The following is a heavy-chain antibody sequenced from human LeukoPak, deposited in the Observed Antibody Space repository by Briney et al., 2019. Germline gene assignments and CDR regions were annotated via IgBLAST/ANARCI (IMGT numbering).Heavy chain of an antibody. V-gene: IGHV3-43*02. CDR3: ATSDFAAHFDY. Sequence: PGGSLRLSCAASEFTFSSYAMSWVRQAPGKGLEWVSLISGDGGSTYYADSVKGRFTISRDNSKNSLYLQMNSLGTEDTALYYCATSDFAAHFDYWGQGTLVTVSS. J-gene: IGHJ4*02. CDR1: EFTFSSYA. D-gene: IGHD2/OR15-2a*01. CDR2: ISGDGGST.